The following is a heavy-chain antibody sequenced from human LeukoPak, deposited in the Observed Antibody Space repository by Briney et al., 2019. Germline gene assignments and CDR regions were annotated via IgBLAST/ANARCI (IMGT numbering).Heavy chain of an antibody. CDR3: AKAPITMILVVSPHPIDY. Sequence: GGSLRLSCAASGFTFSIYAMSWVRQAPGKGLEWGSAICGSGGSTYYADSVKGRFTISRDTSKNTLYLQMNSLRAEDTAVYYCAKAPITMILVVSPHPIDYWGQGTLVTVSS. CDR1: GFTFSIYA. J-gene: IGHJ4*02. CDR2: ICGSGGST. D-gene: IGHD3-22*01. V-gene: IGHV3-23*01.